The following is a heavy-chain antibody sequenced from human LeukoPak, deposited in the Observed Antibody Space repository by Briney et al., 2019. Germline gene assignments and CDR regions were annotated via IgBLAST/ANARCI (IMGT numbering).Heavy chain of an antibody. V-gene: IGHV4-39*07. J-gene: IGHJ6*03. D-gene: IGHD1-1*01. CDR1: GGSFSSSGYY. CDR2: IYYSGST. Sequence: SETLSLTCTVSGGSFSSSGYYWVWIRQPPGKGLVGGGGIYYSGSTYYTPYLKSRVTISGDTSTSQFSLKLSSLTAADTAVYYCARSATTGYYDYYYMDVWGKGTTVTVS. CDR3: ARSATTGYYDYYYMDV.